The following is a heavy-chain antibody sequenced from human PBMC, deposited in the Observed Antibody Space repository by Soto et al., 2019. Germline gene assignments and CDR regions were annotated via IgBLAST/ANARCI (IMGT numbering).Heavy chain of an antibody. V-gene: IGHV1-18*01. D-gene: IGHD2-8*01. CDR3: ARGILMVYADYYYYYMDV. CDR1: GYTFTSYG. CDR2: INAGNGNT. Sequence: GASVKVSCKASGYTFTSYGISWVRQAPGQGLEWMGWINAGNGNTKYSQKIQGRVTITRDTSASTAYMELSSLRSEDTAVYYCARGILMVYADYYYYYMDVWGKGTTVTVSS. J-gene: IGHJ6*03.